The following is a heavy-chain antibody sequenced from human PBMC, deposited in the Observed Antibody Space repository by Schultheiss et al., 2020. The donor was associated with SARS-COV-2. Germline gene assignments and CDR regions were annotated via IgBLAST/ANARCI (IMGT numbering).Heavy chain of an antibody. Sequence: GGSLRLSCAASGFTFDDYGMSWVRQAPGKGLEWVSGINWNGGSTGYADSVKGRFTISRDNAKNSLYLQMNSLRAEDTALYHCARDLGPYYYYYMDVWGKGTTVIVSS. V-gene: IGHV3-20*01. J-gene: IGHJ6*03. CDR2: INWNGGST. CDR3: ARDLGPYYYYYMDV. CDR1: GFTFDDYG.